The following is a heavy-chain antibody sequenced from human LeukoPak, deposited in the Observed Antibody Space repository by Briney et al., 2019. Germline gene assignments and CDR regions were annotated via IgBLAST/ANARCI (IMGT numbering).Heavy chain of an antibody. Sequence: ASVKVSCKASGYTFSDFHMHWVRQAPGQGLEWMGWMNPKSGGANSAQRFQGRVTMTRDTSISTAYMELSSLKSDDTAVYYCAGGVYFDSSAPFYFDYWGQGTLVTVSS. CDR1: GYTFSDFH. J-gene: IGHJ4*02. CDR2: MNPKSGGA. D-gene: IGHD3-22*01. CDR3: AGGVYFDSSAPFYFDY. V-gene: IGHV1-2*02.